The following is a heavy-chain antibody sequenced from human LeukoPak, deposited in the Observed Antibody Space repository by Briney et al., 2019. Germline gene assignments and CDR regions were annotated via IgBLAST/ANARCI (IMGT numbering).Heavy chain of an antibody. CDR2: IYNSGTT. V-gene: IGHV4-31*03. D-gene: IGHD3-10*01. J-gene: IGHJ4*02. Sequence: PSQTLSLTCTVSGGSIRSGSHYWSWGRQHPGKGLEWIGYIYNSGTTHYNPSLKSRITMSVDTSKNRFSLKLSSVTAADTAVYSCARGASGEGYWGQGTLVTVSS. CDR3: ARGASGEGY. CDR1: GGSIRSGSHY.